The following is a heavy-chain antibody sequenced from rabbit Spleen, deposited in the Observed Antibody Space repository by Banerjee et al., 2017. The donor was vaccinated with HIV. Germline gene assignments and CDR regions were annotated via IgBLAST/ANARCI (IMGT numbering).Heavy chain of an antibody. CDR3: ARGSTFTRLDL. J-gene: IGHJ3*01. CDR1: GFSFNNSYW. Sequence: EESGGDLVKPEGSLTLTCTASGFSFNNSYWIYWVRQAPGKGLEWIACIYAGSSGITYYASWAKGRFTISKTSSTTVTLQMTSLTAADTATYFCARGSTFTRLDLWGQGTLVTVS. V-gene: IGHV1S45*01. D-gene: IGHD1-1*01. CDR2: IYAGSSGIT.